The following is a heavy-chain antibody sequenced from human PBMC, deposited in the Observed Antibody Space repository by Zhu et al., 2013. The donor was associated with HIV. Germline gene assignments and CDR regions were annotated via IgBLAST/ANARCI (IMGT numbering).Heavy chain of an antibody. CDR1: GYTFTGYY. Sequence: QVQLVQSGAEVKKPGASVKVSCKASGYTFTGYYMHWVRQAPGQGLEWMGWINPNSGGTNYAQKFQGRVTMTRDTSISTAYMELSRLRSDDTAVYYCARGGIAAAGSLGYYYGMDVWGQGTTGHRLL. CDR2: INPNSGGT. J-gene: IGHJ6*02. CDR3: ARGGIAAAGSLGYYYGMDV. V-gene: IGHV1-2*02. D-gene: IGHD6-13*01.